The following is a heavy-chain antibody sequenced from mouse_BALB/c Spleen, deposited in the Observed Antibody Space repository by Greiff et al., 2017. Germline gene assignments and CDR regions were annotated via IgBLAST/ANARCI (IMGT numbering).Heavy chain of an antibody. CDR2: IYPGDGDT. V-gene: IGHV1-82*01. CDR3: TRSGAYHAMDY. J-gene: IGHJ4*01. D-gene: IGHD3-2*02. Sequence: VQLQQSGPELVKPGASVKISCKASGYAFSSSWMNWVKQRPGQGLEWIGRIYPGDGDTNYNGKFKGKAKLTAVTSTSTAYMELSSLTNEDSAVYYCTRSGAYHAMDYWGQGTSVTVSS. CDR1: GYAFSSSW.